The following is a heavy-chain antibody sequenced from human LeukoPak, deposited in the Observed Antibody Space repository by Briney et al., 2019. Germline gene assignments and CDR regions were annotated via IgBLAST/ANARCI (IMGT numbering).Heavy chain of an antibody. CDR1: GYTFTGYY. CDR2: INPSSGGT. CDR3: ASQHPIGIAVAVAHY. Sequence: ASVKVSCKASGYTFTGYYMHWVRQAPGQGLEWMGRINPSSGGTNYAQKFQGRVTMTRDTSISTAYMELSRLRSDDTAVYYCASQHPIGIAVAVAHYWGQGTLVTVSP. D-gene: IGHD6-19*01. J-gene: IGHJ4*02. V-gene: IGHV1-2*06.